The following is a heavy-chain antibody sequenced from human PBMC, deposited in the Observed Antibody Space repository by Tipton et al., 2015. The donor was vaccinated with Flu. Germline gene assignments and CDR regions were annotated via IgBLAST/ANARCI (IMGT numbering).Heavy chain of an antibody. CDR3: AGMRARDCTLGVCYLWWFDL. D-gene: IGHD2-8*01. V-gene: IGHV4-61*08. CDR2: IYNSGST. Sequence: GLVKPSETLSLTCTVSGDSVSTAGYYWTWIRQPPGKGLEYIGQIYNSGSTNNNPSLRSRVTISVDTSKNQFSLKLRSVTAADTAVYYCAGMRARDCTLGVCYLWWFDLWGRGTLVTVSS. CDR1: GDSVSTAGYY. J-gene: IGHJ2*01.